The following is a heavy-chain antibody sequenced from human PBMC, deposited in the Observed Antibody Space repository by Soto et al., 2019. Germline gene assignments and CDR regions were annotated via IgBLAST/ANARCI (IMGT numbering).Heavy chain of an antibody. CDR3: ARERPDGSRLDP. Sequence: QVQLQESGPGLVKPSQTLSLTCTVSGGSISSGDYYWSWIRQPPGKGLEWIGYISYSGSTYYNPSRKRRVTISVDTSKNLCSLKLSSVTAAATAVYYCARERPDGSRLDPWGQGTLVTVSS. CDR1: GGSISSGDYY. CDR2: ISYSGST. J-gene: IGHJ5*02. D-gene: IGHD6-13*01. V-gene: IGHV4-30-4*01.